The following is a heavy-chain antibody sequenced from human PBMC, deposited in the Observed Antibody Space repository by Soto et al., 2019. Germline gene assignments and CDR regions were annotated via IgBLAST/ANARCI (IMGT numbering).Heavy chain of an antibody. CDR3: ARLAVVRKGYAQDY. D-gene: IGHD3-10*01. V-gene: IGHV1-69*02. CDR1: GGTFSSYT. Sequence: GASVKVSCKASGGTFSSYTISWVRQAPGQGLEWMGRIIPILGIANYAQKFQGRVTITADKSTSTAYMELSSLRSEDTAVYYCARLAVVRKGYAQDYWGQGTLVTVSS. CDR2: IIPILGIA. J-gene: IGHJ4*02.